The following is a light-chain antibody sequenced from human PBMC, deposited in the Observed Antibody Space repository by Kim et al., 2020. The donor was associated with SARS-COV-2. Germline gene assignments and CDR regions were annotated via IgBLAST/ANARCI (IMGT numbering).Light chain of an antibody. CDR2: RNN. CDR1: NSKVGNYL. Sequence: RRFHTSCLGRNSKVGNYLVDREPAVPGTGPKLLIYRNNQRPSGVPDRFSGSKSGTSASLAISGLRSEDEADYYCASWDDSLRGVVFGGGTKVTV. V-gene: IGLV1-47*01. CDR3: ASWDDSLRGVV. J-gene: IGLJ3*02.